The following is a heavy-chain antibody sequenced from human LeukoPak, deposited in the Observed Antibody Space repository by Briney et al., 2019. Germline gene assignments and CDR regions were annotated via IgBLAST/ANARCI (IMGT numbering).Heavy chain of an antibody. CDR1: GYTFTSYD. CDR3: ARDFLYYYDSSGTRVDAFDI. Sequence: GASVKVSCKASGYTFTSYDINWVRQATGQGLEWMGWMNPNSGNTGYAQKFQGRVTITRNTSISTAYMELSSPRSEDTAVYYCARDFLYYYDSSGTRVDAFDIWGQGTMVTVSS. J-gene: IGHJ3*02. V-gene: IGHV1-8*03. D-gene: IGHD3-22*01. CDR2: MNPNSGNT.